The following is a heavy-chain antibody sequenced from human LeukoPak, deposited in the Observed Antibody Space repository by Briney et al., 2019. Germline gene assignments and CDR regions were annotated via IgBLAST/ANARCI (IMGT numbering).Heavy chain of an antibody. V-gene: IGHV3-49*04. CDR1: GFTFGDYA. CDR3: TRASRTLSANFDY. J-gene: IGHJ4*02. Sequence: GGSLGLSCTASGFTFGDYAMSWVRQAPGKGLEWVGFIRSKAYGGTTEYAASVKGRFTISRDDSKSIAYLQMNSLKTEDTAVYYCTRASRTLSANFDYWGQGTLVTVSS. CDR2: IRSKAYGGTT. D-gene: IGHD3-3*02.